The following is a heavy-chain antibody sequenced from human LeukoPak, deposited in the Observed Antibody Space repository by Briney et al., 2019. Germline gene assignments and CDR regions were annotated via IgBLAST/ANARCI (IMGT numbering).Heavy chain of an antibody. CDR2: IYYSGST. CDR1: GDSIRSGSCY. CDR3: ARKCYYDSSGYYWGPYFDY. V-gene: IGHV4-31*03. D-gene: IGHD3-22*01. Sequence: PSQTLSLTCTVSGDSIRSGSCYWSWIRQHPGKGLEWIGYIYYSGSTYYNPSLKSRVSISVDTSKNQFSLKLSSVTAADTAVYYCARKCYYDSSGYYWGPYFDYWGQGTLVTVSS. J-gene: IGHJ4*02.